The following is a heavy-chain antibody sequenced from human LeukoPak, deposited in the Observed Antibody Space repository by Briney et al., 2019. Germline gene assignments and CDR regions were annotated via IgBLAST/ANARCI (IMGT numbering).Heavy chain of an antibody. V-gene: IGHV1-46*01. D-gene: IGHD1/OR15-1a*01. CDR3: ASGTIEGFDP. J-gene: IGHJ5*02. Sequence: ASVKVSCKASGYTFTTYYMHWVRQAPGQGLEWMGIINPSGGSTTYAQNFQGRVTMTRDTSTSTVYMELSSLRSDDTAVYYCASGTIEGFDPWGQGTLVTVSS. CDR2: INPSGGST. CDR1: GYTFTTYY.